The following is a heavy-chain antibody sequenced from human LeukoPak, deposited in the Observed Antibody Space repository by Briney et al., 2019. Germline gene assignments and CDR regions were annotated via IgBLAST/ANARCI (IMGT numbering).Heavy chain of an antibody. CDR3: ARVAAGIGFFQH. J-gene: IGHJ1*01. CDR2: IYHRGST. Sequence: SETLSLTCTVSGGSISSDTYYWSWIRQPPGKGLEWIGYIYHRGSTYYNPSLKSRVTISVDTSKNQLSLKLSSVTAADTAVYYCARVAAGIGFFQHWGQGTLVTVSS. CDR1: GGSISSDTYY. V-gene: IGHV4-30-2*01. D-gene: IGHD6-13*01.